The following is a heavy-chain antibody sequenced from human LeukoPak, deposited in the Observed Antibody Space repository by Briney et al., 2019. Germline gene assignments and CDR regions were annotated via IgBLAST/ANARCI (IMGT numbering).Heavy chain of an antibody. J-gene: IGHJ4*02. CDR3: ATTEEVRYFLFDY. CDR2: ISYDGSNK. Sequence: GRSLRLSCAASGFTLSSYAMHWVRQAPGKGLEWVAVISYDGSNKYYADSVKGRFTISRDNSKNTLYLQMNSLRAEDTAVYYCATTEEVRYFLFDYWGQGTLVTVSS. V-gene: IGHV3-30-3*01. CDR1: GFTLSSYA. D-gene: IGHD2/OR15-2a*01.